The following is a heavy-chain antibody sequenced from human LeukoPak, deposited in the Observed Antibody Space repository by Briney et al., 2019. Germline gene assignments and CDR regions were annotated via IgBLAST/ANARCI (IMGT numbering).Heavy chain of an antibody. CDR1: GFSVSNNY. CDR3: ARVLRASIDY. D-gene: IGHD1-26*01. Sequence: PGGSLRLSCAASGFSVSNNYMAWVRQAPGKGLEWVSFIYSGGSIYYADSVKGRFTISRDNSKNTLYLQMNSLRAEDTAVYYCARVLRASIDYWGQGTLVTVSS. J-gene: IGHJ4*02. V-gene: IGHV3-53*01. CDR2: IYSGGSI.